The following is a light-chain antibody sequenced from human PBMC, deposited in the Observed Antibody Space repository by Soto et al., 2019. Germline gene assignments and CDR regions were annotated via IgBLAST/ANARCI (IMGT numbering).Light chain of an antibody. CDR2: KAS. V-gene: IGKV1-5*03. CDR1: QSISSW. CDR3: QQYNSYWGT. J-gene: IGKJ1*01. Sequence: DIQMTQSPSTLSASEGDRVTITCRASQSISSWLAWYQQKPGKAPKLLIYKASSLESGVPSRFSGSGSGTEFTLTISSLQPDDFATYYCQQYNSYWGTFGQGTKVEIK.